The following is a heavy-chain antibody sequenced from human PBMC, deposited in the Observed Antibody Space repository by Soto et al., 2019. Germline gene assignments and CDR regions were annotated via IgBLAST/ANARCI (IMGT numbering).Heavy chain of an antibody. CDR3: ARRSHDSSSFTFDY. D-gene: IGHD6-6*01. V-gene: IGHV4-39*02. Sequence: QLQAQVSGPGLVKPAENLSLTCTVSGGSINSSSCYWGWIREPPGKGLEWIGSIYYSGSTYYNPSLKSRVTISVDTSKNHFSLKLSTVTAADTAVYYCARRSHDSSSFTFDYWGQGTLVTVSS. CDR2: IYYSGST. CDR1: GGSINSSSCY. J-gene: IGHJ4*02.